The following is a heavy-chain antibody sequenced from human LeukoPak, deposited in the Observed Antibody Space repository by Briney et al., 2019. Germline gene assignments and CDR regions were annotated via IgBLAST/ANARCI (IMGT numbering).Heavy chain of an antibody. V-gene: IGHV3-30-3*01. CDR1: GFTFSSYA. CDR3: ARDGTGYPYGMDV. Sequence: GRSLRLSCAASGFTFSSYAMHWVRQAPGKGLEWVAVISYDGSNKYYADSVKGRFTISRDNSKNTLYLQMNSLRAEDTAVYYCARDGTGYPYGMDVWGQGTTVTVSS. CDR2: ISYDGSNK. D-gene: IGHD3/OR15-3a*01. J-gene: IGHJ6*02.